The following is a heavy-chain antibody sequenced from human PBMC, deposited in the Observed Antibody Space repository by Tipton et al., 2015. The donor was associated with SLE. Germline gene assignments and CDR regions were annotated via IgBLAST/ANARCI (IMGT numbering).Heavy chain of an antibody. Sequence: GLVKPSETLSLTCTVSGGSISSYYWSWIRQSPGKGLEWIGYIYTSGTTNYNPSLKSRVTISRDMSKNQFSLKLTSVTATDTAVYYCACIDPESGSSSGYFDDWGLGTLVTVSS. D-gene: IGHD2-15*01. CDR3: ACIDPESGSSSGYFDD. CDR1: GGSISSYY. V-gene: IGHV4-59*01. CDR2: IYTSGTT. J-gene: IGHJ4*02.